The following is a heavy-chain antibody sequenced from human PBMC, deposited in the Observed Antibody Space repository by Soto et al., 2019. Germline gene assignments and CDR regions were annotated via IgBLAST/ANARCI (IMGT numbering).Heavy chain of an antibody. V-gene: IGHV3-9*01. CDR3: AKDMYLNYGSGSPIDY. J-gene: IGHJ4*02. CDR1: GFTFDDYA. D-gene: IGHD3-10*01. CDR2: ISWNSGSI. Sequence: EVQLVESGGGLVQPGRSLRLSCAASGFTFDDYAMHWVRQAPGKGLEWVSGISWNSGSISYADSVKGRFTISRDNAKNSLYLQMNSLRAEDTALYYCAKDMYLNYGSGSPIDYWGQGTLVTVS.